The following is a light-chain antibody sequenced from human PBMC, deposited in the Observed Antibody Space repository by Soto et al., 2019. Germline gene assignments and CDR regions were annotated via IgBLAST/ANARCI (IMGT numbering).Light chain of an antibody. V-gene: IGKV3-20*01. CDR1: QSVSASY. J-gene: IGKJ1*01. Sequence: EIVLTQSTGTLSFSPGERATLSCRASQSVSASYLVWYQQKPGQAPRLLIFGASARATGIPDRFSGSGSGTDFTLTISRLEPEDFAVYYCQHYGSSPPWTFGQGTKVDIK. CDR3: QHYGSSPPWT. CDR2: GAS.